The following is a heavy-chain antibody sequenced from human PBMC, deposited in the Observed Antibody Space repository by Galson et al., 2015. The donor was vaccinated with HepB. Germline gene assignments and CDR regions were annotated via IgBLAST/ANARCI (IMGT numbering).Heavy chain of an antibody. J-gene: IGHJ5*02. D-gene: IGHD4-17*01. CDR2: IYSGGST. V-gene: IGHV3-66*01. CDR3: AVMTTVTTAAVWGWFDP. CDR1: GFTVSSNY. Sequence: SLRLSCAASGFTVSSNYMSWVRQAPGKGLEWVSVIYSGGSTYYADSVKGRFTISRDNSKNTLYLQMNSLRAEDTAVYYCAVMTTVTTAAVWGWFDPWGQGTLVTVSS.